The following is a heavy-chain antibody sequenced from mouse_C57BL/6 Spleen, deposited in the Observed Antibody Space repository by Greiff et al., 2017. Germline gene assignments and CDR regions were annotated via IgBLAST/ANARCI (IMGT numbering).Heavy chain of an antibody. CDR2: IHPNSGST. Sequence: VKLKQPGAELVKPGASVKLSCKASGYTFTSYWMHWVKQRPGQGLEWIGMIHPNSGSTNYNEKFKSKATLTVDKSSSTAYMQLSSLTSEDSAVYYCARSLDYNGFAYWGQGTLVTVSA. CDR1: GYTFTSYW. J-gene: IGHJ3*01. D-gene: IGHD1-3*01. CDR3: ARSLDYNGFAY. V-gene: IGHV1-64*01.